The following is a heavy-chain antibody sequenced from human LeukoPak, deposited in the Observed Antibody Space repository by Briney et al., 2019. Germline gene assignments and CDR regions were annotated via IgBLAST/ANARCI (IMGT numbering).Heavy chain of an antibody. CDR1: GFSFSRYG. CDR2: IWYDGSNK. Sequence: GGSLRLSCAASGFSFSRYGMHWVRQAPGKGLEWVAVIWYDGSNKYYADSVKGRFTISRDNSKNTLYLQMNSLRAEDTAVYYCARDVDILRPGCFDYWGQGSLVTVSS. D-gene: IGHD3-9*01. V-gene: IGHV3-33*01. J-gene: IGHJ4*02. CDR3: ARDVDILRPGCFDY.